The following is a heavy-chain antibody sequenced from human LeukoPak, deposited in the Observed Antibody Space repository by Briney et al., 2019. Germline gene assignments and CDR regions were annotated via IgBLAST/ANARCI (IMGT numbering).Heavy chain of an antibody. J-gene: IGHJ4*02. D-gene: IGHD6-13*01. CDR3: TAAAGTPLDY. V-gene: IGHV1-69*05. CDR1: GGTFSSYA. Sequence: SVKVPCKAPGGTFSSYAISWVRQAPGQGLEWMGGIIPIFGTANYAQKFQGRVTITTDESTSTAYMELSSLRSEDTAVYYCTAAAGTPLDYWGQGTLVTVSS. CDR2: IIPIFGTA.